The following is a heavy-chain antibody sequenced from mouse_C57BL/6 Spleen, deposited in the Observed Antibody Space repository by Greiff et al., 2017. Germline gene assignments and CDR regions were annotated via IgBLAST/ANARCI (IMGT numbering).Heavy chain of an antibody. CDR2: ISAGGSYT. CDR1: GFTFSSYA. J-gene: IGHJ4*01. CDR3: ARDRGSIYYGNAMDY. D-gene: IGHD2-1*01. V-gene: IGHV5-4*01. Sequence: EVQLVESGGGLVKPGGSLKLSCAASGFTFSSYAMSWVRQTPEKRLAWVATISAGGSYTYYPDNVKGRFTISRDNAKNKLYLQMSHLKSEDTAMYYCARDRGSIYYGNAMDYWGQGTSVTVSS.